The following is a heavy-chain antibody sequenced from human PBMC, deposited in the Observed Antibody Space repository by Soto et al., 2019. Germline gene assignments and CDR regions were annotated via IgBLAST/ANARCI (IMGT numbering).Heavy chain of an antibody. CDR3: ARDGDIVVVPAATRRGYYYGMDV. CDR2: IHYSGST. Sequence: QVQLQESGPGLVKPSETLSLTCTVSGGSVSSGSYYWSWIRQPPGKGLEWIGYIHYSGSTNYNPSLKSRVTISVDTSKNQFSLKLSSVTAADTAVYYCARDGDIVVVPAATRRGYYYGMDVWGQGTTVTVSS. CDR1: GGSVSSGSYY. J-gene: IGHJ6*02. V-gene: IGHV4-61*01. D-gene: IGHD2-2*01.